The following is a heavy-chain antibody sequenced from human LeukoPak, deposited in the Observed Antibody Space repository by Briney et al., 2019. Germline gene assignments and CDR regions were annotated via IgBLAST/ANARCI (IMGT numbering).Heavy chain of an antibody. CDR3: ARALSTVTTYFDS. D-gene: IGHD4-17*01. CDR2: INPTGST. V-gene: IGHV4-34*01. CDR1: GGSLSGYY. J-gene: IGHJ4*02. Sequence: SETLSLTCAVDGGSLSGYYWSWIRQPPGKGLEWIGEINPTGSTNYNPSLKSRVTISADTSKSQFSLELSSVTAADTAVFYCARALSTVTTYFDSWGQGTLVNVSS.